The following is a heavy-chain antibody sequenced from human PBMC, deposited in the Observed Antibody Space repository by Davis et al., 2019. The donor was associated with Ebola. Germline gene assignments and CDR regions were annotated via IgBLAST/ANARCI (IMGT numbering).Heavy chain of an antibody. CDR1: GFTFSTYW. J-gene: IGHJ4*02. V-gene: IGHV3-74*01. CDR3: AREGQIH. Sequence: HTGGSLRLSCAASGFTFSTYWMHWVRQAPGKGLVWVSRINGDGGSTNYADSLKGRFTISRENTKNSLYLQMNGLRAEDTALYYCAREGQIHWGQGTLVTVSS. CDR2: INGDGGST.